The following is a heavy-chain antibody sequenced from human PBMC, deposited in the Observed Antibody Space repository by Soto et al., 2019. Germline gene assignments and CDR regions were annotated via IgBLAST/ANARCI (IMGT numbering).Heavy chain of an antibody. Sequence: GASVKATCKDSRYTYTCYGISWVHQAPEKGLEWMGWISAYNGNTNYAQKLQGRVTMTTDTSTSTAYMELRSLRAEDTAVYYCARGTRANTYYDFWSGSPQGDYFDYWGQGTLVTVSS. CDR2: ISAYNGNT. D-gene: IGHD3-3*01. CDR1: RYTYTCYG. CDR3: ARGTRANTYYDFWSGSPQGDYFDY. V-gene: IGHV1-18*01. J-gene: IGHJ4*02.